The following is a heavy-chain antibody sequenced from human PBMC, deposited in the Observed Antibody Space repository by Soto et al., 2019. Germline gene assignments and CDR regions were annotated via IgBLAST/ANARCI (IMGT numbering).Heavy chain of an antibody. D-gene: IGHD4-17*01. CDR2: TYYRSKWYN. CDR3: ARHDYRDYVDRFDY. V-gene: IGHV6-1*01. CDR1: GDSVSSNSAA. J-gene: IGHJ4*02. Sequence: SQTLSLTCAISGDSVSSNSAAWNLIRQSPSRGLEWLGRTYYRSKWYNDYAVSVKSRITINPDTSKNQFSLQLNSVTPEDTAVYYCARHDYRDYVDRFDYWGPGTLVTVSS.